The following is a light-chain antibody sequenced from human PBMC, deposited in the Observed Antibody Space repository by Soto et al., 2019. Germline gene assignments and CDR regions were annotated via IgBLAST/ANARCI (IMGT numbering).Light chain of an antibody. CDR2: GNN. V-gene: IGLV1-40*01. J-gene: IGLJ3*02. CDR3: QSYDSSLSEGV. CDR1: NSNIGAGYD. Sequence: QSVLTQPPSVSGAPGQRVTISCTGSNSNIGAGYDVHWYQQHPGLAPKLLIYGNNNRPSGVPDRFSDSKSGTSASLAITGLQAEDEADYYCQSYDSSLSEGVFGGGTKLTVL.